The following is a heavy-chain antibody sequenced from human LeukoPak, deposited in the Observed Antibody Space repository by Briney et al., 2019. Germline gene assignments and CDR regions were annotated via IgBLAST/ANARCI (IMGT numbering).Heavy chain of an antibody. CDR2: IYYSGNT. D-gene: IGHD2-21*02. CDR1: GYSISSGYY. CDR3: ARPRQGDYYFDY. J-gene: IGHJ4*02. V-gene: IGHV4-38-2*01. Sequence: SETLSLTCAVSGYSISSGYYWGWIRQPPGKGLEWIGSIYYSGNTYYNPSLKSRVTISVDTSKNQFSLKLSSVTAADTAVYYCARPRQGDYYFDYWGQGTLVTVSS.